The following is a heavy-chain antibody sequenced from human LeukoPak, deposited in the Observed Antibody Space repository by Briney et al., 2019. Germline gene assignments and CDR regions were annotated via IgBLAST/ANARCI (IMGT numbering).Heavy chain of an antibody. CDR2: ICYSGST. J-gene: IGHJ4*02. CDR3: ARESSSGTLDY. V-gene: IGHV4-31*03. Sequence: SETLSLTCTVSGGSISSGGYYWSWIRQHPGKGLEWIGYICYSGSTYYNPSLKSRVTIDTSKNQFSLKLSSVTAADTAVYYCARESSSGTLDYWGQGTLVTVSS. CDR1: GGSISSGGYY. D-gene: IGHD6-19*01.